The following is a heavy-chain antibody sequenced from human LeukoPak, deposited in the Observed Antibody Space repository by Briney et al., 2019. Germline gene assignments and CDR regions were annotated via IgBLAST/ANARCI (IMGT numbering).Heavy chain of an antibody. V-gene: IGHV4-34*01. CDR1: GGSFSGYY. J-gene: IGHJ4*02. Sequence: KPSETLSLTCAVYGGSFSGYYWSWIRQPPGKGLEWIGEINHSGSTNYNPSLKSRVTISVDTSKNQFSLKLSSVTAADTAVYYCARAAAGSPYFDYWGQGTLVTVSS. D-gene: IGHD6-13*01. CDR3: ARAAAGSPYFDY. CDR2: INHSGST.